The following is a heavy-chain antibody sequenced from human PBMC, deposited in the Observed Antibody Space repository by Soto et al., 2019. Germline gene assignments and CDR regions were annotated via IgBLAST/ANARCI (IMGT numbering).Heavy chain of an antibody. J-gene: IGHJ4*02. CDR3: ARGRHWLDY. V-gene: IGHV4-59*01. CDR1: GGSISSFY. Sequence: PSEPLSLTCTVSGGSISSFYWSWIRKPPGKGLEWIESIYYTGSTNYNPSLKSPVTISVDTSKNQFSLKLSSVTAADTAVYYCARGRHWLDYWGQGTLVTVSS. CDR2: IYYTGST. D-gene: IGHD6-19*01.